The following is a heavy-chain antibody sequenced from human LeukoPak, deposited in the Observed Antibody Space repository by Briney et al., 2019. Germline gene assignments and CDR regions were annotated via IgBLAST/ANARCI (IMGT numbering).Heavy chain of an antibody. Sequence: GESLKISCKGSGYSFTSHWLAWVRQASGKGLEWVGRIRSRANSYATTYAASVSGRFTISIDDSKNTAYLQMNSLKTEDTAVYYCAKDLADIVATITGYFDYWGQGTLVTVSS. J-gene: IGHJ4*02. V-gene: IGHV3-73*01. CDR2: IRSRANSYAT. CDR1: GYSFTSHW. D-gene: IGHD5-12*01. CDR3: AKDLADIVATITGYFDY.